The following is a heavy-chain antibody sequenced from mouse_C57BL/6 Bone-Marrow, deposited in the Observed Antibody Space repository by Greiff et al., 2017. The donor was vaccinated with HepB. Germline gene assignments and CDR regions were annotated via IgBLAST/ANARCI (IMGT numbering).Heavy chain of an antibody. CDR2: IHPNSGST. CDR1: GYTFTSYW. Sequence: QVQLQQPGAELVKPGASVKLSCKASGYTFTSYWMHWVKQRPGQGLEWIGMIHPNSGSTNYNEKFKSKATLTVDKSSSTAYMQLSSLTSEDSAVYYCARSRGITTVVAGPYAMDYWGQGTSVTVSS. J-gene: IGHJ4*01. CDR3: ARSRGITTVVAGPYAMDY. D-gene: IGHD1-1*01. V-gene: IGHV1-64*01.